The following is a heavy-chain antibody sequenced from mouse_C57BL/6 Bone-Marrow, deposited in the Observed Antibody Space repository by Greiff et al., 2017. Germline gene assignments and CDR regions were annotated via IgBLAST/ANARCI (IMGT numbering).Heavy chain of an antibody. Sequence: QVQLQQSGAELARPGASVKLSCKASGYTFTGYGMSWVKQRTGQGLEWIGEIYPKNGTTCYNEKFKGKATLTADQSSSTAYMELRSLTSEDSAVYSCARQDYGSSPEDWGQGTTLTVSS. V-gene: IGHV1-81*01. D-gene: IGHD1-1*01. CDR2: IYPKNGTT. CDR1: GYTFTGYG. CDR3: ARQDYGSSPED. J-gene: IGHJ2*01.